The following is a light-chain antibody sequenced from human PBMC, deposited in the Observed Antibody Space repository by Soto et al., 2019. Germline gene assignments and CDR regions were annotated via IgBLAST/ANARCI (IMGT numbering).Light chain of an antibody. CDR1: HDISTS. V-gene: IGKV1-33*01. CDR2: DAS. Sequence: DIRMTQSPSSLSASVRDRVTITCQASHDISTSLNWYWQKPGKAPTLLIYDASNLETGVTSRFSGSGSGTHFTFTISSLQPEDVGTYYCQQYYNLPWTFGPGTKVEIK. J-gene: IGKJ1*01. CDR3: QQYYNLPWT.